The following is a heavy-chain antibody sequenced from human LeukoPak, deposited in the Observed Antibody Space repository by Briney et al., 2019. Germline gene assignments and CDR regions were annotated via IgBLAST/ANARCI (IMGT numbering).Heavy chain of an antibody. D-gene: IGHD3-10*01. CDR1: GYTFTGYY. CDR2: INPNSGGT. J-gene: IGHJ5*02. V-gene: IGHV1-2*02. Sequence: ASVKVSCKASGYTFTGYYMHWVRQAPGQGLGWMGWINPNSGGTNYAQKFQGRVTMTRDTSISTAYMELSRLRSDDTAVYYCARVTYGSGSYSWFDPWGQGALVTVSS. CDR3: ARVTYGSGSYSWFDP.